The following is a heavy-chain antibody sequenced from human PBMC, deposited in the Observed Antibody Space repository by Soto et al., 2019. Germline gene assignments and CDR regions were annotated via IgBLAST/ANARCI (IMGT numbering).Heavy chain of an antibody. CDR1: GFTFSSYA. V-gene: IGHV3-23*01. CDR2: ISGSGGST. CDR3: AKEVTYYYDSSALWYFDY. J-gene: IGHJ4*02. Sequence: GGSLRLSCAASGFTFSSYAMSWVRQAPGKGLEWVSAISGSGGSTYYADSVKGRFTISRDNSKNTLKLQMNNLRAEDTAVYYFAKEVTYYYDSSALWYFDYWGQGTLVTVSS. D-gene: IGHD3-22*01.